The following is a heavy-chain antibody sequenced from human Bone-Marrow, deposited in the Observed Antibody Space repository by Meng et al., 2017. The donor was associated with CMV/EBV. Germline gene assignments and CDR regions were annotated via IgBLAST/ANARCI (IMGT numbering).Heavy chain of an antibody. D-gene: IGHD3-10*01. CDR3: AKDRGSLLWFGETPYY. Sequence: GESLKISCAASGFTFSSYGMHWVRQAPGKGLEWVAFIRYDGSNKYYADSVKGRFTISRDNSKNTLYLQMNSLRAEDTAVYYCAKDRGSLLWFGETPYYWGQGTLVTVSS. V-gene: IGHV3-30*02. J-gene: IGHJ4*02. CDR1: GFTFSSYG. CDR2: IRYDGSNK.